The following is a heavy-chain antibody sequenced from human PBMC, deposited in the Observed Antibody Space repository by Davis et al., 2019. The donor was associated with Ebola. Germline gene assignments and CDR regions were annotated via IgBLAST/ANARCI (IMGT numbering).Heavy chain of an antibody. CDR3: AKVDWESVPH. V-gene: IGHV3-74*01. D-gene: IGHD1-26*01. CDR2: VAPDGINT. J-gene: IGHJ4*02. Sequence: GESLKISCAVSGITFRNLWMHWVRQDPVKGLLWVARVAPDGINTAYADSVKGRFTISRDNAKSTLYLQMNSLRAEDTAVYFCAKVDWESVPHWGQGTRVTVSS. CDR1: GITFRNLW.